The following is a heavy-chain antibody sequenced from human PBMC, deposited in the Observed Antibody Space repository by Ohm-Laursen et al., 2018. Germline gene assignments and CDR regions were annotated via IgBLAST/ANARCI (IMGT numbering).Heavy chain of an antibody. CDR1: GGSISSYY. J-gene: IGHJ4*02. CDR3: AGRGY. Sequence: GTLSLTCTISGGSISSYYWSWIRQPAGKGLEWIVRINISGSTNYNPSLKSRVTMSVDTSKNQFSLNLGSVTAADTAVYYCAGRGYWGQGTLVTVSS. CDR2: INISGST. D-gene: IGHD1-26*01. V-gene: IGHV4-4*07.